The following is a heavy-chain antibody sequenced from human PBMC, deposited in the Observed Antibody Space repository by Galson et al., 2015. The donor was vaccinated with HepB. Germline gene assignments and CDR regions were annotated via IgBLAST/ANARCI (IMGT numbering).Heavy chain of an antibody. D-gene: IGHD3-16*01. CDR1: GFSLRSSGVA. J-gene: IGHJ4*02. CDR2: IYWNNDK. Sequence: PALVKPTQTLTLTCTFSGFSLRSSGVAVGWIRQPPGKALEWLGIIYWNNDKRYSPSLKSRFTITADPSKNQVVLTMTNVDPVDTGIYYCAHSRKLGMNFDHWGQGTLVTVSS. CDR3: AHSRKLGMNFDH. V-gene: IGHV2-5*01.